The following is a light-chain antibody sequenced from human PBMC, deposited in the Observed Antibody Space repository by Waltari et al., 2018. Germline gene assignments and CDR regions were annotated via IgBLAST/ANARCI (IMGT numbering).Light chain of an antibody. CDR3: QQRGNLPET. Sequence: TQSPGTLSLSPGDRATLSCRASQNVNSFLAWYQQKRGQAPRLLIYDASKRATGIPDRISGSGSGTDFTLTISSLEPEDFAIYYCQQRGNLPETFGRGTRVE. CDR2: DAS. V-gene: IGKV3-11*01. J-gene: IGKJ2*01. CDR1: QNVNSF.